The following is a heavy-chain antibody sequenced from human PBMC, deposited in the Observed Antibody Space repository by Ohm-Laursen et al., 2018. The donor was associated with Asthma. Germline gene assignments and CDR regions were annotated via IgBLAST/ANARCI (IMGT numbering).Heavy chain of an antibody. CDR2: INSDGSST. Sequence: SLRLSCAASGFTFSSYWMHWVRQAPGKGLVWVSRINSDGSSTSYADSVKGRFTISRDNAKNTLYLQMNSLRAEGTAVYYCARGRGGATWWFDPWGQGTLVTVSS. D-gene: IGHD1-26*01. V-gene: IGHV3-74*01. CDR1: GFTFSSYW. CDR3: ARGRGGATWWFDP. J-gene: IGHJ5*02.